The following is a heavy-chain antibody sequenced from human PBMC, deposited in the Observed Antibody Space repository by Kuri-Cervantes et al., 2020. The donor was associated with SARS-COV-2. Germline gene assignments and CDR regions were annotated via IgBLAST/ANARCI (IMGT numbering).Heavy chain of an antibody. J-gene: IGHJ3*02. V-gene: IGHV4-39*07. D-gene: IGHD3-3*01. CDR1: GGSISSSSYY. CDR2: IYYSGST. CDR3: AREIKGYYDLWSGYAVVDI. Sequence: GSLRLSCTVSGGSISSSSYYWGWIRQPPGKGLEWIGSIYYSGSTNYNPSLKSRVTISVDTSKNQFSLKLSSVTAADTAVYYCAREIKGYYDLWSGYAVVDIWGQGIMVTVS.